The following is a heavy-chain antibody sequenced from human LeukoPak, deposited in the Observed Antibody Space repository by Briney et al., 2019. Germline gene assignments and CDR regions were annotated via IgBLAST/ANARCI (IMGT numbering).Heavy chain of an antibody. CDR3: ARSPYGDYTTLYYFDY. D-gene: IGHD4-17*01. J-gene: IGHJ4*02. CDR2: IKQDGSEK. V-gene: IGHV3-7*01. Sequence: GGSLRLSCAASGFTFSSYWMSWVRQAPGKGLEWVVNIKQDGSEKYYVDSVKGRFTISRDNAKNSLHLQMNSLRAEDTAVYYCARSPYGDYTTLYYFDYWGQGTLVTVSS. CDR1: GFTFSSYW.